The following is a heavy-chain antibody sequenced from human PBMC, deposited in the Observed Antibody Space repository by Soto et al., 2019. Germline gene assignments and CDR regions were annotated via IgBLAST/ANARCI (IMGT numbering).Heavy chain of an antibody. J-gene: IGHJ5*02. CDR3: ATIVLVPAAKGTNWFDP. CDR2: IYYSGST. Sequence: QVQLQESGPGLVKPSQTLSLTCTVSGGSISSGGYYWSWIRQHPGKGLEWIGYIYYSGSTYYNPSPKSRVTISVDTSKNQFPLKLSSVTAADTAVYYCATIVLVPAAKGTNWFDPWGQGTLVTVSS. D-gene: IGHD2-2*01. V-gene: IGHV4-31*03. CDR1: GGSISSGGYY.